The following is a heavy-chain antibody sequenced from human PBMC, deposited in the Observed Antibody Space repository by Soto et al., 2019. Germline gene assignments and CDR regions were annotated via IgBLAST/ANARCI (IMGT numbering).Heavy chain of an antibody. V-gene: IGHV3-30*18. CDR3: AKDESPVKVLNTLLDY. D-gene: IGHD4-4*01. Sequence: QVQLVESGGGVVQPGRSLRLSCAASGFTFSSYGMHWVRQAPGKGLEWVAVISYDGSNKYYADSVKGRFTISRDNSKNTLYLQMNSLRAEDTAAYYCAKDESPVKVLNTLLDYWGQGTLVTVSS. CDR2: ISYDGSNK. J-gene: IGHJ4*02. CDR1: GFTFSSYG.